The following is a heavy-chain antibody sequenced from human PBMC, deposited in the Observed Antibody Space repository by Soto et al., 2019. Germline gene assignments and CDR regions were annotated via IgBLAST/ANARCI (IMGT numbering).Heavy chain of an antibody. CDR2: ISYDGSNK. CDR1: GFTFSSYG. CDR3: AKDTRSYGGNFDY. J-gene: IGHJ4*02. D-gene: IGHD1-26*01. Sequence: QVQLVESGGGVVQPGRSLRLSCAASGFTFSSYGMHWVRQAPGKGLEWVAVISYDGSNKYYADSVKGRFTISRDNSKNTLYLQMNSLRAEDTAVYYCAKDTRSYGGNFDYWGQGTLVTVSS. V-gene: IGHV3-30*18.